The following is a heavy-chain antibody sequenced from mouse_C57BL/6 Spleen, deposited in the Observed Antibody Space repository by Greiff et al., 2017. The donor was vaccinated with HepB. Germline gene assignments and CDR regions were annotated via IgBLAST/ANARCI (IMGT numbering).Heavy chain of an antibody. V-gene: IGHV1-74*01. CDR3: ARDKDYGAWFAY. D-gene: IGHD1-1*02. CDR1: GYTFTSYW. Sequence: VQLQHPGAELVKPGASVKVSCKASGYTFTSYWMHWVKQRPGQGLEWIGRIHPSDSDTNYNQKFKGKATLTVDKSSSTAYMQLSSLTSEDSAVYYCARDKDYGAWFAYWGQGTLVTVSA. J-gene: IGHJ3*01. CDR2: IHPSDSDT.